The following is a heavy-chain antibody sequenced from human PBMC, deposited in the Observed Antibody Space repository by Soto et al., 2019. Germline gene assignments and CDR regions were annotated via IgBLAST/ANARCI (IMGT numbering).Heavy chain of an antibody. CDR2: INPNSGDR. V-gene: IGHV1-2*02. CDR3: ARESNIVVVPAAINAFDI. D-gene: IGHD2-2*02. Sequence: ASVKVSCKTSGYTFTGYYRHWVRQAPGQGLEWMGWINPNSGDRNYSQKFQGRVTMAGNTSISTAYMELSRLRSDDTAVYYCARESNIVVVPAAINAFDIWGQGTMVTVSS. CDR1: GYTFTGYY. J-gene: IGHJ3*02.